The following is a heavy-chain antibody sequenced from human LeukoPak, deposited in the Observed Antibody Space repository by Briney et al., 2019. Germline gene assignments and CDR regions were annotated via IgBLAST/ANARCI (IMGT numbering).Heavy chain of an antibody. J-gene: IGHJ4*02. CDR3: ARSGRNADLWFGED. D-gene: IGHD3-10*01. CDR2: IYYSGST. V-gene: IGHV4-61*08. Sequence: PSETLSLTCTVSGGSISSGDYYWSWIRQPPGKGLEWIGYIYYSGSTNYNPSLKSRVTISVDTSKNQFSLKLSSVTAADTAVYYCARSGRNADLWFGEDWGQGTLVTVSS. CDR1: GGSISSGDYY.